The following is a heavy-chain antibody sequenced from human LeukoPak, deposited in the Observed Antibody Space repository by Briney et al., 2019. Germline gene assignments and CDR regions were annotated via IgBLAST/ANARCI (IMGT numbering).Heavy chain of an antibody. CDR3: AKSNGITMIVVASDAFDI. D-gene: IGHD3-22*01. Sequence: PGGCLRLACAASGFTFSSYAMSWVRQAPGKGLEWVSAISGSGGSTYYADSVKGRFTISRDNSKNTLYLQMNSLRAEDTAVYYCAKSNGITMIVVASDAFDIWGQGTMVTVSS. CDR1: GFTFSSYA. CDR2: ISGSGGST. J-gene: IGHJ3*02. V-gene: IGHV3-23*01.